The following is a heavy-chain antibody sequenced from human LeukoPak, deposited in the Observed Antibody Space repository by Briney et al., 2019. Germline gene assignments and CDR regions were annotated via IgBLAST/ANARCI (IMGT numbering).Heavy chain of an antibody. CDR2: ISSSGRTI. CDR1: GISLSDHY. CDR3: ARTKSEPTYGQHHGLDN. J-gene: IGHJ4*02. D-gene: IGHD1-14*01. Sequence: GALRLSCAASGISLSDHYMNWIRQAPGKGLEWLSYISSSGRTIAYAASVKGRFTISRDSAKNSLWLQMNSLRADDTAVYYCARTKSEPTYGQHHGLDNWGQGTLVTVSS. V-gene: IGHV3-11*01.